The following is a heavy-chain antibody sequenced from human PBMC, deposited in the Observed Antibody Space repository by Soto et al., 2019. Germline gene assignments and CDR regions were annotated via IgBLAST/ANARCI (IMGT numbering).Heavy chain of an antibody. CDR3: TRLTIMAEFDI. CDR2: IFCTGST. CDR1: GDYINNYY. Sequence: SETLSLTCTVSGDYINNYYWSWIRQSPGKGLEMIGYIFCTGSTYYNPSLNSRVTISVDRSKNQFSLQLSSMTAADTAMYYCTRLTIMAEFDIWGQGTMVTVSS. V-gene: IGHV4-59*08. J-gene: IGHJ3*02. D-gene: IGHD3-16*01.